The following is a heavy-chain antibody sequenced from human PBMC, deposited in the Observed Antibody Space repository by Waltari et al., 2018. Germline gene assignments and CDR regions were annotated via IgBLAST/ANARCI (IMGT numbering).Heavy chain of an antibody. D-gene: IGHD6-19*01. Sequence: EVQLVPSGAEVKKPGEAPKISCKGSGYRFTSYWNGWVRQMPGKALEWMGIIYSGDSDTRYSPSFQGQVTISADKSISTAYLQWSSLKASDTAMYYCARLSRSGYSSGPVSPPDYWGQGTLVTVSS. J-gene: IGHJ4*02. CDR3: ARLSRSGYSSGPVSPPDY. CDR1: GYRFTSYW. CDR2: IYSGDSDT. V-gene: IGHV5-51*03.